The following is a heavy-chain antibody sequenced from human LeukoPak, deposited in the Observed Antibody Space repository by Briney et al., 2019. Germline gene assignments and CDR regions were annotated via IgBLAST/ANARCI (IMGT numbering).Heavy chain of an antibody. J-gene: IGHJ1*01. D-gene: IGHD1-14*01. CDR3: ARDSSEFRSLIPH. V-gene: IGHV1-69*13. Sequence: SVKVSCKASGGTFSSYAISWVRQAPGRGHEWMGGIITMFGTAKYAQKFQGRVTITADESTSTAYMELRSLRFEDTAVYYCARDSSEFRSLIPHWGQGTLVTVSS. CDR2: IITMFGTA. CDR1: GGTFSSYA.